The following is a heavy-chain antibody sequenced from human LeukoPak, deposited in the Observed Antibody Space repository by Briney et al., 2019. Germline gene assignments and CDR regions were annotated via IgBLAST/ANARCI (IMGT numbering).Heavy chain of an antibody. V-gene: IGHV3-66*02. D-gene: IGHD2-2*02. CDR1: GFTVSSNY. Sequence: GGSLRLSCAASGFTVSSNYMSWVRQAPGKGLEWVSVIYSGGSTYYADSVKGRFTISRDNSKNTLYLQMNSLRAEDTAVYYCARDWGRYCSSTSCYTGYYYYYYGMDVWGQGTTVTVSS. CDR3: ARDWGRYCSSTSCYTGYYYYYYGMDV. CDR2: IYSGGST. J-gene: IGHJ6*02.